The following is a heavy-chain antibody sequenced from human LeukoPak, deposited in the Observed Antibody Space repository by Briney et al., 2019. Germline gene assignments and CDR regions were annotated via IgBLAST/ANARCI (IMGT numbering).Heavy chain of an antibody. CDR2: ISSSRSYI. D-gene: IGHD3-10*01. CDR1: GFAFSSYW. CDR3: ARDLGRFDY. J-gene: IGHJ4*02. V-gene: IGHV3-21*01. Sequence: GGSLRLSCAPSGFAFSSYWMHWVRQPPGKGLEWVSSISSSRSYIYYADSVKGRFTISRDNAKNSLYLQMNSPRAEDTAVYYCARDLGRFDYWGQGTLATVRS.